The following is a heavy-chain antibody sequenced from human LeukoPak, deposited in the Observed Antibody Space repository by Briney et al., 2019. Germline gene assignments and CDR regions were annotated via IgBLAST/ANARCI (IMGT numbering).Heavy chain of an antibody. J-gene: IGHJ6*02. CDR3: ARVAPDYGDYYYYGMDV. Sequence: SETLSLTCTVTGGSISSYYWSWIRQPPGKGLEWIGYIYYSGSTNYNHSLKSRVNISVDTSKDRFSLKLSSVTAADTAVYYCARVAPDYGDYYYYGMDVWGQGTTVTVSS. CDR2: IYYSGST. CDR1: GGSISSYY. V-gene: IGHV4-59*01. D-gene: IGHD4-17*01.